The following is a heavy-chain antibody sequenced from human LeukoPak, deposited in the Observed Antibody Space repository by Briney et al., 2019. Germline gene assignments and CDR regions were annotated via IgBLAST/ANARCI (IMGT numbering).Heavy chain of an antibody. V-gene: IGHV3-7*04. CDR3: AGVFKSGDDNSCYRPIDY. Sequence: QSGGSLRLSCAASGFTFTIYSMSWVRQAPGKGLEWVANIKQDGSEKYYVDSVKGRFTISRDNAKSSLYLQLNSLRAEDTAVYYCAGVFKSGDDNSCYRPIDYWGQGTLVTVSS. CDR1: GFTFTIYS. J-gene: IGHJ4*02. CDR2: IKQDGSEK. D-gene: IGHD3-22*01.